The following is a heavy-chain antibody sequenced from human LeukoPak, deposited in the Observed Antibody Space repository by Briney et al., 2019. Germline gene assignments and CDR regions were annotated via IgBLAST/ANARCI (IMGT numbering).Heavy chain of an antibody. Sequence: GGSLRLSCAASGFSFSTFGMHWVRQAPGKGLEWVAFIHYDGTNEYYADSVKGRFTISRDNSKNTLYLQMNSLRAEDTAVYYCAKALPGDYYDSSGYYYVYWGQGALVTVSS. CDR2: IHYDGTNE. J-gene: IGHJ4*02. V-gene: IGHV3-30*02. CDR3: AKALPGDYYDSSGYYYVY. D-gene: IGHD3-22*01. CDR1: GFSFSTFG.